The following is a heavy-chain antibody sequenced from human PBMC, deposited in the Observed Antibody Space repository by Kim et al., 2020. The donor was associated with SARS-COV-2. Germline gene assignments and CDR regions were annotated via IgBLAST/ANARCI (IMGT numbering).Heavy chain of an antibody. Sequence: SETLSLTCSVSGYSITTVSYYWGWIRQSPGKGLEWIGSIYHTGSTYYNPSLKSRVTLSVDTSKNQFSLHMNSVTAADTAVYYCSRAWFGELFLVFFDPWG. D-gene: IGHD3-10*01. J-gene: IGHJ5*02. CDR1: GYSITTVSYY. CDR3: SRAWFGELFLVFFDP. V-gene: IGHV4-39*01. CDR2: IYHTGST.